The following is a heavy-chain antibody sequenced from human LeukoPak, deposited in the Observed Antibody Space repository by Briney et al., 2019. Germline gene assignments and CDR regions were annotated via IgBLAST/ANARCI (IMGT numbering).Heavy chain of an antibody. CDR3: AGGFSHQCYTMDV. CDR1: GFTFSSYG. V-gene: IGHV3-33*01. D-gene: IGHD2-15*01. CDR2: IWYDGSEK. Sequence: PGGSLRLSCAASGFTFSSYGMHWVRQAPGKGLEWVAVIWYDGSEKYYGDFVKGRFTISRDNSKNTVYLQMNSLRAEDTAVYYCAGGFSHQCYTMDVWGQGTTVTVPS. J-gene: IGHJ6*02.